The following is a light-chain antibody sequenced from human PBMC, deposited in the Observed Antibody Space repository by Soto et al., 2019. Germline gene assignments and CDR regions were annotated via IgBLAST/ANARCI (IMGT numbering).Light chain of an antibody. Sequence: QSALPQPRSVSGSPGQSVTTSCTGTSNDVGDYDYVSWYQQYPGKAPKLIIYDVNKRPSGVPDRFSGSKSGNTASLTISALQAEDEADYYCCSYAGGYTFVFGTGTKVTVL. CDR1: SNDVGDYDY. J-gene: IGLJ1*01. V-gene: IGLV2-11*01. CDR3: CSYAGGYTFV. CDR2: DVN.